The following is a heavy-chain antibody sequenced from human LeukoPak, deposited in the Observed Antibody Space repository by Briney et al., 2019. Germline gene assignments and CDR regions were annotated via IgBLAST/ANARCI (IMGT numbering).Heavy chain of an antibody. V-gene: IGHV4-59*01. CDR2: IYNSGST. D-gene: IGHD2-2*01. CDR1: GGSISSYY. J-gene: IGHJ5*02. CDR3: ARGHIVVVPAAQTNKNWFDP. Sequence: SETLSLTCSVSGGSISSYYWSWIRQPPGEGLEWIGQIYNSGSTNSNPSLESRVSISLDTSKNQFSLKLTSVTAADTAVYYCARGHIVVVPAAQTNKNWFDPWGQGTLVTVSS.